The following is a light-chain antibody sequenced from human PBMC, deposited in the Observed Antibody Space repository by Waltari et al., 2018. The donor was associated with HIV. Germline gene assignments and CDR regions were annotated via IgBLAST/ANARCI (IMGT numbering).Light chain of an antibody. CDR3: CSYAGSFTYVV. CDR1: SSDVGGYDY. Sequence: QSALTQPRSVSGSPGPSVTISCTGTSSDVGGYDYVSWYQQHPGKAPKLMIYDVSKRPSVVPDRFSGSKSGNTASLTISGLQAEDEADYYCCSYAGSFTYVVFGGGTKLTVL. V-gene: IGLV2-11*01. CDR2: DVS. J-gene: IGLJ2*01.